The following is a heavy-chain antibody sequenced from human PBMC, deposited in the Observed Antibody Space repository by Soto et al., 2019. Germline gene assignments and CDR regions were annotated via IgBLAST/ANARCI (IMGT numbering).Heavy chain of an antibody. D-gene: IGHD5-18*01. CDR2: ISYDGSNK. J-gene: IGHJ6*02. V-gene: IGHV3-30-3*01. CDR3: AREAMVGDYYYYGMDV. CDR1: GFTFSSYA. Sequence: VGSLRLSCAASGFTFSSYAMHWVRQAPGKGLEWVAVISYDGSNKYYADSVKGRFTISRDNSKNTLYLQMNSLRAEDTAVYYCAREAMVGDYYYYGMDVWGQGTTVTVSS.